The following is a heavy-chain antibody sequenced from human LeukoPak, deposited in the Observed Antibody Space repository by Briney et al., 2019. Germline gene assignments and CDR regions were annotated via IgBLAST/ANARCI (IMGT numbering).Heavy chain of an antibody. CDR3: ASTSRHCSRGSCYIGPFDY. J-gene: IGHJ4*02. Sequence: PGGSLRLSCAASGFTFSSYAMSWVRQAPGKGLEWVSAISGSGGSTYYADSVKGRFTISRDNSKNTLYLQMNSLRAEGTAVYYCASTSRHCSRGSCYIGPFDYWGQGTLVTVSS. CDR2: ISGSGGST. CDR1: GFTFSSYA. D-gene: IGHD2-15*01. V-gene: IGHV3-23*01.